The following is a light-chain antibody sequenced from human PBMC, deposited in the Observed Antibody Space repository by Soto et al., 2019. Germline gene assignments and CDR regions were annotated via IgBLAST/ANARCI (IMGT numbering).Light chain of an antibody. J-gene: IGKJ1*01. CDR1: QTITSD. V-gene: IGKV1-39*01. Sequence: DIQLTQSPSFLSPSIGESVTITCGASQTITSDLNFYRHRPGKAXKLLIYAXSXFQSGVPSRFSGSGSGTDFTFIISSLQPEDSATYYCQQTYSTPGWTFGQGTKVDIK. CDR2: AXS. CDR3: QQTYSTPGWT.